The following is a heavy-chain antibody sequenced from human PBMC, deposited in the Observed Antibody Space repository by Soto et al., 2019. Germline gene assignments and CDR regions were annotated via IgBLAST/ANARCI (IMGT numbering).Heavy chain of an antibody. D-gene: IGHD6-13*01. CDR2: IYYSGST. V-gene: IGHV4-59*01. CDR1: GGSISSYY. CDR3: ASDRGYRSSWSNWFDP. J-gene: IGHJ5*02. Sequence: SETLSLTCTVSGGSISSYYWSWIRQPPGKGLEWIGYIYYSGSTNYNPSLKSRVTISVDTSKNQFSPKLSSVTAADTAVYYCASDRGYRSSWSNWFDPWGQGTLVTVSS.